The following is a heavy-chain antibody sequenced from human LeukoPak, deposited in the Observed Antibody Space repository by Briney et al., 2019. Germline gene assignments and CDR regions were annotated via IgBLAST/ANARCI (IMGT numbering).Heavy chain of an antibody. CDR3: ARDAHNGYEFHDWFDP. CDR1: GYSFTDYY. D-gene: IGHD5-12*01. J-gene: IGHJ5*02. CDR2: INPNSGGT. V-gene: IGHV1-2*02. Sequence: ASVKVSCKASGYSFTDYYIHWVRQAPGQGLEWMGWINPNSGGTKYAQKFQGRVTMTTDTSISTAYMEMSRLTSDDTAVYYCARDAHNGYEFHDWFDPWGQGALVTVSS.